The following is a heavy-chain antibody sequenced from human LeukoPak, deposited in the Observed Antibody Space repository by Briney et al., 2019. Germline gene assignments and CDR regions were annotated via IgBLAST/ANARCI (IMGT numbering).Heavy chain of an antibody. CDR2: IYSSGST. V-gene: IGHV4-61*02. Sequence: SGTLSLTCTVSGGSISSGSYYWSWIRQPAGKRLEWIGRIYSSGSTNYNPSLKSRVTISVDTSKNQFSLKLSSVTAADTAVYYCASTRNYDLWSGSGYFDLWGRGTLVTVSS. D-gene: IGHD3-3*01. CDR3: ASTRNYDLWSGSGYFDL. J-gene: IGHJ2*01. CDR1: GGSISSGSYY.